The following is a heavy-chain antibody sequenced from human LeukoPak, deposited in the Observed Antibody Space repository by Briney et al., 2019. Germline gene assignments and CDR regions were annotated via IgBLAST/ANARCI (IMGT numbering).Heavy chain of an antibody. J-gene: IGHJ6*02. Sequence: ASVKVSCKASGYTFTGYYMHWVRQAPGQGLEWMGWINPNSGGTNYAQKFQGRVTMTRDTSISTAYMELSRLRSDDTAVYYCARVSVAVPAARGIDYYYYYGMDVWGQGTTVTVSS. V-gene: IGHV1-2*02. D-gene: IGHD2-2*01. CDR1: GYTFTGYY. CDR3: ARVSVAVPAARGIDYYYYYGMDV. CDR2: INPNSGGT.